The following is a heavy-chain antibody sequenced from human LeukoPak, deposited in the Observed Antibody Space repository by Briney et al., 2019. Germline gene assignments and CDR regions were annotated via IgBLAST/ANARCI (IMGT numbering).Heavy chain of an antibody. CDR2: ISGGGDTT. D-gene: IGHD1-26*01. CDR1: GFSFSSYT. J-gene: IGHJ4*02. V-gene: IGHV3-23*01. Sequence: GGSLRLSCSASGFSFSSYTMTWVRQAPGKGPEWVSIISGGGDTTFYTDSVKGRFTISRDNSKNTLYLQMNSLRVEDTAVYYCVRGATPGDYWGQGTLVTVSS. CDR3: VRGATPGDY.